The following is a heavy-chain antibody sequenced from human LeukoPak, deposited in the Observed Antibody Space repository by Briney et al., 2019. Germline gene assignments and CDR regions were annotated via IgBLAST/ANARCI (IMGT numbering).Heavy chain of an antibody. CDR1: GFTFSRYG. CDR2: ISGSDGSGGTT. D-gene: IGHD6-19*01. J-gene: IGHJ4*02. CDR3: ATTYVTGRYDYFDY. V-gene: IGHV3-23*01. Sequence: GGSLRLSCAASGFTFSRYGMSWVRQAPGKGLEWVSVISGSDGSGGTTYYADSATGRFTISRDNAKNTLYLQMNSLRVEDTAVYYCATTYVTGRYDYFDYWGQGTLVTVSS.